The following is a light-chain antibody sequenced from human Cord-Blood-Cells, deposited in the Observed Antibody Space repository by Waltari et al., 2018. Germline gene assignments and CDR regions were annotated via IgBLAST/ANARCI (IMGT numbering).Light chain of an antibody. V-gene: IGLV2-11*01. CDR1: SSDVGGYNY. J-gene: IGLJ3*02. CDR2: DVS. Sequence: QSALTQPRSVSGSPGQSVTISCTGTSSDVGGYNYVSWYQQHPGKAPKLMIYDVSKRPSGVPYRFSGSKSGNTASRTISGLQAEDEADYYCCSYAGSDTLVFGGGTKLTVL. CDR3: CSYAGSDTLV.